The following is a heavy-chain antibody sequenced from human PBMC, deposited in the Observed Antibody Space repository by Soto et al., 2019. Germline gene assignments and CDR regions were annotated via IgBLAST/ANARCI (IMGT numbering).Heavy chain of an antibody. V-gene: IGHV4-31*03. CDR2: IYYSGST. Sequence: QVQLQESGPGLVKPSQTLSLTCTVSGGSISSGGYYWSWIRQHPGKGLEWIGYIYYSGSTYYNPALKRRVTISVDTSKHQFSLQLSSVPAADTAVYYCARESTVTEAGCYWGQGTLVTVSS. J-gene: IGHJ4*02. CDR3: ARESTVTEAGCY. CDR1: GGSISSGGYY. D-gene: IGHD4-17*01.